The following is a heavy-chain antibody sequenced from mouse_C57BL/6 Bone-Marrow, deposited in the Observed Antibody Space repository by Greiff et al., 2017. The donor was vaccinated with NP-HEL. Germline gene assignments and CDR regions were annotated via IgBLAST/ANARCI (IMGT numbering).Heavy chain of an antibody. V-gene: IGHV7-3*01. CDR2: IRNKANGYTT. CDR1: GFTFTDYY. J-gene: IGHJ2*01. D-gene: IGHD2-3*01. Sequence: EVKLVESGGGLVQPGGSLSLSCAASGFTFTDYYMSWVRQPPGKALEWLGFIRNKANGYTTEYSASVKGRFTISRDNSQSILYLQMNALRAEDSATYYCARMGRRGPFDYWGQGTTLTVSS. CDR3: ARMGRRGPFDY.